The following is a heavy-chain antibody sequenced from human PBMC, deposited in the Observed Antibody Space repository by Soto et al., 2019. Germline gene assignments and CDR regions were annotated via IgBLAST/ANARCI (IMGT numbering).Heavy chain of an antibody. CDR1: GSISSYY. CDR2: IYYMGRT. J-gene: IGHJ5*02. CDR3: ARSVFP. V-gene: IGHV4-59*12. Sequence: SETLSLTCTVGSISSYYWNWIRQPPGKGLEWIGYIYYMGRTNYNSSLKSRVTMSIDTSKNQFSLKLSSVTAADTAVYYCARSVFPWGQGTLVTVS.